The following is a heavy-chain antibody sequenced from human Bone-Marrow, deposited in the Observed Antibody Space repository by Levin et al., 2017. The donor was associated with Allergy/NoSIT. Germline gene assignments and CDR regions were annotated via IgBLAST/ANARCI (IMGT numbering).Heavy chain of an antibody. CDR1: GGSVSRGGYY. CDR3: ARDWQDDENSFDI. D-gene: IGHD2/OR15-2a*01. Sequence: SCTVSGGSVSRGGYYWSWIRQRPGKGLEWIGCIYHSGTTLYNPSLKSRITISVDTSKNQFSLRLNSVTAADTAVYFCARDWQDDENSFDIWGQGTVVTVS. CDR2: IYHSGTT. V-gene: IGHV4-31*03. J-gene: IGHJ3*02.